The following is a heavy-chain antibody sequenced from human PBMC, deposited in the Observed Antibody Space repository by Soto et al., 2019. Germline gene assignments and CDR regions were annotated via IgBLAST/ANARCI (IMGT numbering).Heavy chain of an antibody. CDR2: IIPIFGTA. J-gene: IGHJ4*02. V-gene: IGHV1-69*13. CDR1: GGTFSSYA. Sequence: ASVKVSCKASGGTFSSYAISWVRQAPGQGLEWMGGIIPIFGTANYAQKFQGRVTITADESTSTAYMELSSLRSEDTAVYYCAREPYYYDSSGYYHVPYYSDYRGPGLLVTLFS. CDR3: AREPYYYDSSGYYHVPYYSDY. D-gene: IGHD3-22*01.